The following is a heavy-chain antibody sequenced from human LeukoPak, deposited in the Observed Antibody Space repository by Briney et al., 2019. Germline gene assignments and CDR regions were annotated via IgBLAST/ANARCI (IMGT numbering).Heavy chain of an antibody. CDR1: GGSISSSSYY. V-gene: IGHV4-61*05. Sequence: SETLSLTCTVSGGSISSSSYYWGWIRQPPGKGLEWIGYIYYSGSTNYNPSLKSRVTISVDTSKNQFSLKLSSVTAADTAVYYCARASSGYSSGLLYYYYYYMDVWGKGTTVTISS. CDR2: IYYSGST. J-gene: IGHJ6*03. CDR3: ARASSGYSSGLLYYYYYYMDV. D-gene: IGHD6-6*01.